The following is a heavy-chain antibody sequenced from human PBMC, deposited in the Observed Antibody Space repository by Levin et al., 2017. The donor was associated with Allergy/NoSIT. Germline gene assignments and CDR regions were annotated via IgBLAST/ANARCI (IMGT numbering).Heavy chain of an antibody. J-gene: IGHJ4*02. Sequence: ASVKVSCKASGYTFTRYAMNWVRQAPGQGLEWMGWINTNTGNPTYAQGFTGRFVFSLDTSVSTAYLQITSLKAEDTALYYCAKGPYSNYEDWGQGTLVTVSS. CDR2: INTNTGNP. CDR1: GYTFTRYA. D-gene: IGHD4-11*01. V-gene: IGHV7-4-1*02. CDR3: AKGPYSNYED.